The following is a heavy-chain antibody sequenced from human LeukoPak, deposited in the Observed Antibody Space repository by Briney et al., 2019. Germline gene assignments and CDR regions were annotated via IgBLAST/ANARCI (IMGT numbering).Heavy chain of an antibody. V-gene: IGHV1-18*01. CDR3: ARDVYYDFWSGYYPFDY. CDR2: ISAYNGNT. Sequence: GASVKVSCKASGYTFTSYGISWVRQAPGQGLEWMGWISAYNGNTNYAQKLQGRVTMTTDPSTSTAYMELRSLRSDDTAVYYCARDVYYDFWSGYYPFDYWGQGTLVTVSS. D-gene: IGHD3-3*01. CDR1: GYTFTSYG. J-gene: IGHJ4*02.